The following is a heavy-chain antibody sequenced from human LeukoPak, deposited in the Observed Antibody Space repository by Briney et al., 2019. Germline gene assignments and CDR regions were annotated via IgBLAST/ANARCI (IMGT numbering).Heavy chain of an antibody. Sequence: ASVKVSCKTSGYTFSDYYIHWIRQAPGQGLEWVGWINPNSGDTDYAQKFQGRVTVTRDTSISTAYMELGRLRSDDPAVYYCARHSNYYGSGSYWGQGTLVTISS. V-gene: IGHV1-2*02. CDR1: GYTFSDYY. CDR2: INPNSGDT. J-gene: IGHJ4*02. D-gene: IGHD3-10*01. CDR3: ARHSNYYGSGSY.